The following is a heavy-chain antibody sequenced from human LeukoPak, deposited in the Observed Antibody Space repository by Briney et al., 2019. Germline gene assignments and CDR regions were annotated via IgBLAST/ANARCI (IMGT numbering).Heavy chain of an antibody. V-gene: IGHV3-23*01. J-gene: IGHJ4*02. CDR2: IGGSGDNT. D-gene: IGHD4-17*01. CDR3: AKGRGTTVTSAANY. CDR1: GFTFSSYA. Sequence: GGSLRLSCAASGFTFSSYAMSWVRQALGKGLEWVSSIGGSGDNTFYADSVKDRFTISRDNSKNTLFLQMNSLRAEDTAVYYCAKGRGTTVTSAANYWGQGTLVTVSS.